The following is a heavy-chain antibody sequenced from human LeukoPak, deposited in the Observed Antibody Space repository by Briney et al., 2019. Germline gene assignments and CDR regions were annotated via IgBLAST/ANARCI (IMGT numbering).Heavy chain of an antibody. Sequence: PSETLSLTCTVSGGSISSYYWSWIRQPAGKGLEWIGRIYTSGSTNYNPSLKSRVTMSVDTSKNQFSLKLSSVTAADTAVYYCVRVIGAPNYYYYMDVWGKGTTVTVSS. CDR3: VRVIGAPNYYYYMDV. V-gene: IGHV4-4*07. J-gene: IGHJ6*03. CDR2: IYTSGST. D-gene: IGHD3-22*01. CDR1: GGSISSYY.